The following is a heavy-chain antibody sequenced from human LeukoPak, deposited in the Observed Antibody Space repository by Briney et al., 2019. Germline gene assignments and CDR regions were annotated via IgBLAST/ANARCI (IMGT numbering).Heavy chain of an antibody. CDR2: IIPIFGTA. J-gene: IGHJ6*04. CDR1: GGTFSRYA. Sequence: ASVKVSCKASGGTFSRYAISWVRQAPGQGLEWMGGIIPIFGTANYAQKFQGRVTITADKSTSTAYMELSSLRSEDTAVYYCARVDGSGGMDVWGKGTTVTVSS. CDR3: ARVDGSGGMDV. D-gene: IGHD3-10*01. V-gene: IGHV1-69*06.